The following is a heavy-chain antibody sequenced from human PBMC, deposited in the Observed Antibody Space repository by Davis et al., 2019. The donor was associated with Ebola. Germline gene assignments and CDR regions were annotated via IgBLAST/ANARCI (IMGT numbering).Heavy chain of an antibody. D-gene: IGHD6-6*01. J-gene: IGHJ4*02. CDR3: ARGPSIRGFDY. Sequence: MPGGSLRLSCAVYGGSFSGYYWSWIRQPPGKGLEWIGEINHSGSTNYNPSLKSRVTISVDTSKNQFSLKLSSVTAADTAVYYCARGPSIRGFDYWGQGTLVTVSS. CDR2: INHSGST. V-gene: IGHV4-34*01. CDR1: GGSFSGYY.